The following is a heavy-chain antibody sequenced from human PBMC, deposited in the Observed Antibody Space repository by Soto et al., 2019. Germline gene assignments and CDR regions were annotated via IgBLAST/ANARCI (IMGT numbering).Heavy chain of an antibody. Sequence: PSETLSLTCAVSGGSISSSNWWSWVRQPPGKGLEWIGEIYHSGSTNYNPSLKSRVTISVDKSKNQFSLKLSSVTAADTAVYYCARDIAVAGTGYRWFDPWGQGTLVTVSS. CDR2: IYHSGST. J-gene: IGHJ5*02. CDR1: GGSISSSNW. CDR3: ARDIAVAGTGYRWFDP. D-gene: IGHD6-19*01. V-gene: IGHV4-4*02.